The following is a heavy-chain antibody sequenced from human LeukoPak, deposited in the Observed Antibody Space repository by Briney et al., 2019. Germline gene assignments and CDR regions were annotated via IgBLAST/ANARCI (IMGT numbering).Heavy chain of an antibody. CDR3: AGPLGSPYFHH. D-gene: IGHD3-10*01. CDR1: GFTFSTYG. CDR2: IDTSSATK. J-gene: IGHJ1*01. Sequence: PGGSLRLSCAASGFTFSTYGMNWVRQAPGKGLEWVSYIDTSSATKNYADSVKGRFTISRDNAKNSLYLQMNSLRVEDTAVYYCAGPLGSPYFHHWGQGTLVTVSS. V-gene: IGHV3-48*01.